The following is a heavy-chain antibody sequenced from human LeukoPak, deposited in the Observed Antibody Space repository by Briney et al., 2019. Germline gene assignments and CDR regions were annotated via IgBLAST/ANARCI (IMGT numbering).Heavy chain of an antibody. D-gene: IGHD2-8*01. V-gene: IGHV3-30*02. CDR2: IRYDGSNK. Sequence: GGSLRLSCAASGFTFSNYGMNWVRQGPGKGLEWVSFIRYDGSNKYYADSVKGRFTISRDNSKNTLYLQMHSLRAEDTAVYYCARGGIVLMVYEYYFDYWGQGALVTVSS. CDR1: GFTFSNYG. CDR3: ARGGIVLMVYEYYFDY. J-gene: IGHJ4*02.